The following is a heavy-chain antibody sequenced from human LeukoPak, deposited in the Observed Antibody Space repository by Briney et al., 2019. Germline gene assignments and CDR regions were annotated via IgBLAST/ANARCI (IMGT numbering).Heavy chain of an antibody. CDR3: ARGFCSGGSCYPLFYYYYYMDV. D-gene: IGHD2-15*01. V-gene: IGHV4-34*01. CDR1: GGSFSGYY. CDR2: INHSGST. J-gene: IGHJ6*03. Sequence: SETLSLTCAVYGGSFSGYYWSWIRQPPGKGLEWIGEINHSGSTNYNPSLKSRVTISVDMSKNQFSLKLSSVTAADTAVYYCARGFCSGGSCYPLFYYYYYMDVWGKGTTVTVSS.